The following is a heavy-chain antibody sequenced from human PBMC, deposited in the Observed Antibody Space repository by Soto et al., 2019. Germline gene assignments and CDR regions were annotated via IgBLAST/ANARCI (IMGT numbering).Heavy chain of an antibody. Sequence: GGSLRLSCAASGFTFSSYAMHWFRQAPGKGLEWVAVISYDGSNKYYADSVKGRFTISRDNSKNTLYLQMNSLRAEDTAVYYCARDLGTGKYSSSQPYYYYYYGMDVWGQGTTVTVSS. V-gene: IGHV3-30-3*01. D-gene: IGHD6-6*01. CDR2: ISYDGSNK. J-gene: IGHJ6*02. CDR3: ARDLGTGKYSSSQPYYYYYYGMDV. CDR1: GFTFSSYA.